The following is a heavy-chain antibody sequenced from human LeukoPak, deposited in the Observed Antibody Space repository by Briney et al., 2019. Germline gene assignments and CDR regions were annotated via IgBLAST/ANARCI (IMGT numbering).Heavy chain of an antibody. CDR3: STAKFDN. Sequence: GGSLRLSCAASGFTFSSYWMSWVRQAPGKGLEWVSYINIDSITVNYADSVKGRFTISRDNAKNSLYLQMNSLRAEDTAVYYCSTAKFDNWGQGTLVTVSS. CDR2: INIDSITV. CDR1: GFTFSSYW. J-gene: IGHJ4*02. V-gene: IGHV3-48*01.